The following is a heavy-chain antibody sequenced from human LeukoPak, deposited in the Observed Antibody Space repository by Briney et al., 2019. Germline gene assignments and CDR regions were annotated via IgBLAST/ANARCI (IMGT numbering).Heavy chain of an antibody. Sequence: GRSLRLSCAASGFTFSSYAMSWVRQAPGKVLEWVSAISGSGSSTYYADSVKGRFTISRDNYKKTLYLQMNSLRAEDTAVYYCAKEVVVTAIYDYWGQGTLVTVSS. J-gene: IGHJ4*02. CDR2: ISGSGSST. CDR3: AKEVVVTAIYDY. V-gene: IGHV3-23*01. CDR1: GFTFSSYA. D-gene: IGHD2-21*02.